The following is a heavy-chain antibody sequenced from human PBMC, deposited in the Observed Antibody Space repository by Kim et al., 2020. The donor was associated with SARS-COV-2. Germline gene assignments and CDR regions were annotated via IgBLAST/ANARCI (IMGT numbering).Heavy chain of an antibody. CDR1: GFTFSSYA. J-gene: IGHJ4*02. CDR3: ARSAYYDY. V-gene: IGHV3-64*01. CDR2: ISSNGGTT. Sequence: GGSLRLSCAASGFTFSSYAMHWVRQAPGKGLEYVSAISSNGGTTYYANSVKGRFTISRDNSKNTLYLQMGSLRAEDMAVYYCARSAYYDYWGQGTLVTVS.